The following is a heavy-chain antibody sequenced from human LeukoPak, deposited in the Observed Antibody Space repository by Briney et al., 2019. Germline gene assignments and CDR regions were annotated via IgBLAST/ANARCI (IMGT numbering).Heavy chain of an antibody. CDR2: IRYDGSNK. CDR1: GFTFSSYG. CDR3: ALDSGDF. D-gene: IGHD1-14*01. V-gene: IGHV3-30*02. Sequence: GSLRLSCAASGFTFSSYGMHWVRQAPGKGLEWVTFIRYDGSNKYYADSVKGRFTISRDNSKNTLYLQMNILRAEDTAVYYRALDSGDFWGQGTLVTVSS. J-gene: IGHJ4*02.